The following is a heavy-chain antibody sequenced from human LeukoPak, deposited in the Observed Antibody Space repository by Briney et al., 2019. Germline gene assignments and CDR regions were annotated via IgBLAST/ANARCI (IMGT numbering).Heavy chain of an antibody. J-gene: IGHJ4*02. CDR2: ISGDGGST. Sequence: PGGSLRLSCAASGFTFDDYAMHWVRQAPGKGLEWVSLISGDGGSTYYADSVKGRFTISRDNSKNSLYLQMNSLRTEDTALYHCAKGAWSFGYFDYWGQGTLVTVSS. V-gene: IGHV3-43*02. D-gene: IGHD3-3*01. CDR3: AKGAWSFGYFDY. CDR1: GFTFDDYA.